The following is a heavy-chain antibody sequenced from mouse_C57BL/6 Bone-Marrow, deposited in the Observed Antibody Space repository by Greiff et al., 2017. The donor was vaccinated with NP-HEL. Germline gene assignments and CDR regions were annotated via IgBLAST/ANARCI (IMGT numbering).Heavy chain of an antibody. D-gene: IGHD1-1*01. CDR2: IDPSDSYT. V-gene: IGHV1-69*01. Sequence: QVQLQQPGAELVMPGASVKLSCKASGYTFTSYWMHWVKQRPGQGLEWIGEIDPSDSYTNYTQKFKGKSTFTVDKSSSTAYLHLSSLTSEDSAVYYCARAVITTVVAPMDYWGQGTSVTVSS. CDR1: GYTFTSYW. CDR3: ARAVITTVVAPMDY. J-gene: IGHJ4*01.